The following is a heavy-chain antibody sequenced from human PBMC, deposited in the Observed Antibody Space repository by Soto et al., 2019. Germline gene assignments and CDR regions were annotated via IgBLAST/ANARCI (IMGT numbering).Heavy chain of an antibody. CDR1: GFTFSSYG. CDR3: ANWYSSSWYYYYYGMDV. V-gene: IGHV3-30*18. D-gene: IGHD6-13*01. J-gene: IGHJ6*02. CDR2: ISYDGSNK. Sequence: GSLRLSCAASGFTFSSYGMHWVRQAPGKGLEWVAVISYDGSNKYYADSVKGRFTISRDNSKNTLYLQMNSLRAEDTAVYYCANWYSSSWYYYYYGMDVWGQGTTVTVSS.